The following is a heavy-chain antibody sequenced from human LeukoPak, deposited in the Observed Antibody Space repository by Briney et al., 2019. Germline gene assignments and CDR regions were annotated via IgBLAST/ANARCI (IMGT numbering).Heavy chain of an antibody. D-gene: IGHD3-22*01. CDR3: ARRAGNSVYFSDAFDI. CDR1: GYSFTNYW. V-gene: IGHV5-51*01. J-gene: IGHJ3*02. CDR2: IYPGDSNI. Sequence: GESLKISCKGSGYSFTNYWIGWVRQMPGKGLEWMGIIYPGDSNIRYSPSFQGQVTISADKSISTAYLQWSSLKASDTAMYYCARRAGNSVYFSDAFDIWAQGTMVTVSS.